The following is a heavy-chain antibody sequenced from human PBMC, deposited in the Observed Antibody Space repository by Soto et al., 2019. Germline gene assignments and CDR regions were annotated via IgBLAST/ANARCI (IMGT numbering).Heavy chain of an antibody. CDR3: ASVLVGATARNDFDS. J-gene: IGHJ4*02. V-gene: IGHV4-39*01. CDR2: MYSNGGT. Sequence: LQLPESGPGVVKPSETLSLACSVSGGSIRSNDYFWGWVRQPPGKGLEWIASMYSNGGTYDSPSLKSRATVSIDTSKNQFFRTGRSVTAADTAVDYWASVLVGATARNDFDSWGQGTLGTIAS. CDR1: GGSIRSNDYF. D-gene: IGHD2-8*02.